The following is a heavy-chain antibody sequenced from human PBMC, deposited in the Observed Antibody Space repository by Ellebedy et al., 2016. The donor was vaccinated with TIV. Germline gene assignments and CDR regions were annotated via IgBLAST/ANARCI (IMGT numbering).Heavy chain of an antibody. CDR1: GLIVSNNY. V-gene: IGHV3-53*01. CDR2: IYKSGGT. D-gene: IGHD2-2*02. CDR3: ARDPPALYTTSRDSTDV. Sequence: GESLKISXAAAGLIVSNNYMSWVRQAPGKGLEWVSVIYKSGGTDYADSVKGRFTIFRDNSKNTLYLQMNRLSAEDTAVYYCARDPPALYTTSRDSTDVWGKGTTVIVSS. J-gene: IGHJ6*03.